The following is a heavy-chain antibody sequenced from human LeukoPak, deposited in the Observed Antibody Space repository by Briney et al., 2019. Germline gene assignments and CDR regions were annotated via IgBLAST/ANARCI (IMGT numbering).Heavy chain of an antibody. D-gene: IGHD3-3*01. Sequence: PGGSLRLSCAASGFTFSSYWMSWVRQAPGKGLEWVANIKQDGSEKYYVDSVKGRFTISRDNAKNSPYLQMNSLRAEDTAVYYCAKNDFWSGYPYYYYYMDVWGKGTTVTVSS. J-gene: IGHJ6*03. CDR3: AKNDFWSGYPYYYYYMDV. CDR2: IKQDGSEK. CDR1: GFTFSSYW. V-gene: IGHV3-7*01.